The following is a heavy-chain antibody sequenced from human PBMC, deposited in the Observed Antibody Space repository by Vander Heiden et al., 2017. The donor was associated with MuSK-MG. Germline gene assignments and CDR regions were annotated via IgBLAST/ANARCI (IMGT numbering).Heavy chain of an antibody. Sequence: QVQLVQSGAEVKKPGSSVTVSCKASGGTFSSYAISGVRQAPGQRLEWMGGIIPILGIANYAQKFQGGVTITADESTSTAYMELSSLRSEDTTVYYYAASQPPRPCCSLTSCYRLDYWGRGTLVTVSS. J-gene: IGHJ4*02. CDR1: GGTFSSYA. V-gene: IGHV1-69*10. CDR2: IIPILGIA. CDR3: AASQPPRPCCSLTSCYRLDY. D-gene: IGHD2-2*01.